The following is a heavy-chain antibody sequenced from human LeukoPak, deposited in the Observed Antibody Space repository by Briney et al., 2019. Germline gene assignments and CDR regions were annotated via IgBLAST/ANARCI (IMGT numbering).Heavy chain of an antibody. V-gene: IGHV1-2*06. CDR3: AFEVLSSGWVS. CDR1: GYTFTGYY. D-gene: IGHD6-19*01. Sequence: VASVKVSCKTSGYTFTGYYMHWVRQAPGQGLEWMGRINPNSGGTNYAQKFQGRVTMTRDTSISTAYMELSRLRSDDTAVYHCAFEVLSSGWVSWGQGTLVTVSS. CDR2: INPNSGGT. J-gene: IGHJ5*02.